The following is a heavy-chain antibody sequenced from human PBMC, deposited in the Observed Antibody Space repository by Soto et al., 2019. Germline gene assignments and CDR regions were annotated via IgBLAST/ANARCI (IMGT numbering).Heavy chain of an antibody. CDR3: ATDFTVSTLMGAFDI. CDR2: INHSGST. V-gene: IGHV4-34*01. Sequence: QVQLQQWGAGLLKPSETLSLTCAVYGGSFSGYYWSWIRQPPGKGLEWIGEINHSGSTNYNPSLKSRVTISVDTSKNQFSLKLSSVTAADTAVYYCATDFTVSTLMGAFDIWGQGTMVTVSS. CDR1: GGSFSGYY. D-gene: IGHD4-17*01. J-gene: IGHJ3*02.